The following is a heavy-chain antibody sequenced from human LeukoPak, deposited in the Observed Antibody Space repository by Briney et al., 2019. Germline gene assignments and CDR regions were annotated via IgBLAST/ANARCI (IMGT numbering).Heavy chain of an antibody. D-gene: IGHD3-22*01. CDR2: IIPIFGTA. V-gene: IGHV1-69*05. J-gene: IGHJ4*02. Sequence: SAKVSCKASGGTFSSYAISWVRQAPGQGLEWMGGIIPIFGTANYAQKFQGRVTITTDESTSTAYMELSSLRSEDTAVYYCARGDSSGYSSFDYWRQGTLVTVPS. CDR1: GGTFSSYA. CDR3: ARGDSSGYSSFDY.